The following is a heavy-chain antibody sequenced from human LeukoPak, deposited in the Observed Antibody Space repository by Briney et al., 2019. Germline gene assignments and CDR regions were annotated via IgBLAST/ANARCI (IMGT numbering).Heavy chain of an antibody. D-gene: IGHD6-13*01. CDR3: AKDFTATFWGSSWPYYFDY. CDR2: ISASRGIT. Sequence: PGGSLRLSCAASGFNYSSYTMNWVRQAPGMGLEWLSYISASRGITYYADSVKGRFTISRDNSKNTLYLQMNSLRAEDTAVYYCAKDFTATFWGSSWPYYFDYWGQGTLVTVSS. J-gene: IGHJ4*02. CDR1: GFNYSSYT. V-gene: IGHV3-48*01.